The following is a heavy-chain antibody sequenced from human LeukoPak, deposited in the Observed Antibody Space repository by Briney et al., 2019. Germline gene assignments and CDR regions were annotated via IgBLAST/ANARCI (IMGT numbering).Heavy chain of an antibody. CDR1: GYTFTSYY. J-gene: IGHJ5*02. CDR2: INPSGGST. D-gene: IGHD6-13*01. V-gene: IGHV1-46*01. CDR3: ARGIVAAAATPWFDP. Sequence: ASVKVSCKASGYTFTSYYMHWVRQAPGQGLEWMGIINPSGGSTSYAQKFQGRVTMTRDTSTSTVYMELSSLRSEDTAVYYCARGIVAAAATPWFDPWGQGTLVTVSS.